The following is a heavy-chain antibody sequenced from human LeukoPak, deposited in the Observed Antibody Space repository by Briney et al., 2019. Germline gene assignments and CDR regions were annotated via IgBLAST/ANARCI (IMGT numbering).Heavy chain of an antibody. CDR2: ISSSSSTI. V-gene: IGHV3-48*04. Sequence: GGSLRLSCAASGFTFSSYSMNWVRQAPGKGLEWVSYISSSSSTIYYADSVKGRFTISRDNAKNSLYLQMNSLKTEDTAVYYCGRGGSYRAFDTWGQGTMVTVSS. J-gene: IGHJ3*02. CDR3: GRGGSYRAFDT. CDR1: GFTFSSYS. D-gene: IGHD1-14*01.